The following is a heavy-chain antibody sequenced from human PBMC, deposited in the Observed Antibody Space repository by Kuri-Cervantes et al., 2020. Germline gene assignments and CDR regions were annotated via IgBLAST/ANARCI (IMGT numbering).Heavy chain of an antibody. Sequence: SCTVSGGSISSGDYYWSWIRQPPGKGLEWIGYIYYSGSTYYNPSLKSRVTVSIDTSKNQFSLTLTSVTAADTALYYCARGPENTNGFYFDYWGQGALVTVSS. CDR2: IYYSGST. J-gene: IGHJ4*02. CDR1: GGSISSGDYY. V-gene: IGHV4-30-4*08. D-gene: IGHD2-8*01. CDR3: ARGPENTNGFYFDY.